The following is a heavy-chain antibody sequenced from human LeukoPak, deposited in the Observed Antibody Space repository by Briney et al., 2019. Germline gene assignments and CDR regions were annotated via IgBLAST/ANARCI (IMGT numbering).Heavy chain of an antibody. D-gene: IGHD5-18*01. Sequence: SETLSLTCTISDDSISSNRYYWGWIRQPPGKGLEWIGSIYYSGSTYYNPSLKSRVTISVDTSKNQFSLKLRSVTAADTAVYYCARDLRRDTAMVMKDYWGQGTLVTVSS. V-gene: IGHV4-39*07. J-gene: IGHJ4*02. CDR1: DDSISSNRYY. CDR2: IYYSGST. CDR3: ARDLRRDTAMVMKDY.